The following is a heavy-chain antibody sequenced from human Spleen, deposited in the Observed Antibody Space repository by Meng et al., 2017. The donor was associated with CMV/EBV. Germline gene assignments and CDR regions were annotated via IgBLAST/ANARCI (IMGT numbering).Heavy chain of an antibody. J-gene: IGHJ4*02. CDR3: AREGRPAVRADFDW. V-gene: IGHV3-48*04. Sequence: GESLKISCAASGFHFDKYNMHWGRQAPGKGPEWISYITSGSSITYYADSVKGRFTISRDNARNSLFLQMNILRAEDTAVYYCAREGRPAVRADFDWWGQGSLVTVSS. D-gene: IGHD4-23*01. CDR2: ITSGSSIT. CDR1: GFHFDKYN.